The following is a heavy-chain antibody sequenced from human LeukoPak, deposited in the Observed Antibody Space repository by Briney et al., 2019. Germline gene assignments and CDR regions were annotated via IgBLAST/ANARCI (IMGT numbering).Heavy chain of an antibody. CDR1: GYTFTSYD. V-gene: IGHV1-8*01. CDR2: MNPNSGNT. D-gene: IGHD3-3*01. Sequence: ASVKLSCKASGYTFTSYDINWVRQATGQGLEWMGWMNPNSGNTGYAQKFQGRVTMTRNTSISTAYMELSSLRSEDTAVYYCARGFGVVTMVGGNWFDPWGQGTLVTVSS. J-gene: IGHJ5*02. CDR3: ARGFGVVTMVGGNWFDP.